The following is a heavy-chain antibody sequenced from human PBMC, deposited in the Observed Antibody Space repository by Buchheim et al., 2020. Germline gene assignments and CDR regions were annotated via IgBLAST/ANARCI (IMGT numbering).Heavy chain of an antibody. V-gene: IGHV3-30*03. CDR1: GFTFSSYG. CDR3: ARAGSVGSVDF. J-gene: IGHJ4*02. D-gene: IGHD3-10*01. Sequence: QVQLVESGGGVVQPGRSLRLSCAASGFTFSSYGMHWVRQAPGKGLEWVAVISYDGSNKYYADSVKGRFTISRDNSKNTLYLQMSSLRVEDTAVYYCARAGSVGSVDFWGQGTL. CDR2: ISYDGSNK.